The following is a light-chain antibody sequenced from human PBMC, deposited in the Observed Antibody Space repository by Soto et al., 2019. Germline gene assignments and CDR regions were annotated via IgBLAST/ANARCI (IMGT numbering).Light chain of an antibody. CDR1: QSVSSN. CDR2: GAS. CDR3: QQYNNWPPRRA. J-gene: IGKJ2*01. Sequence: EIVMTQSPATLSVSPGERATLSCRASQSVSSNLAWYQQKPGQAPRLLIYGASTRATGIPARFSGSGYGTEFPLTISGLQAEGFAVYYCQQYNNWPPRRAFSQGTKLEIK. V-gene: IGKV3-15*01.